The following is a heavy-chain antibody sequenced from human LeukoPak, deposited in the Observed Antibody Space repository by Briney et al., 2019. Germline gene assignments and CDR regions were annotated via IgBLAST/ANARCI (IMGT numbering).Heavy chain of an antibody. J-gene: IGHJ4*02. D-gene: IGHD3-10*01. Sequence: PSETLSPTCTVPAGSFSSTDYYWVWIRQPPGKGQEWIGSIYYGGTTYYNTSLKSRVTISVDTSSSHFSLRLNFVTAADTAVYYCARRSLLSPPYWGQGTLVTVSS. CDR2: IYYGGTT. CDR1: AGSFSSTDYY. V-gene: IGHV4-39*02. CDR3: ARRSLLSPPY.